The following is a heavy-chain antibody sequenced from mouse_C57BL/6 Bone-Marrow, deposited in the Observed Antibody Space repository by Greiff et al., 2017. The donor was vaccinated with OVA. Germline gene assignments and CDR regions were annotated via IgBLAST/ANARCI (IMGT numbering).Heavy chain of an antibody. J-gene: IGHJ3*01. D-gene: IGHD2-5*01. CDR2: INPNTGGT. V-gene: IGHV1-26*01. CDR3: ARKEAYSNYGFAY. Sequence: EVQLQQSGPELVKPGASVKISCKASGYTFTDYYMNWVKQSHGKSLEWIGDINPNTGGTSYNQKLKGKATLTVDKSSSTAYMELRSLTSEDSAVYYCARKEAYSNYGFAYWGQGTLVTVSA. CDR1: GYTFTDYY.